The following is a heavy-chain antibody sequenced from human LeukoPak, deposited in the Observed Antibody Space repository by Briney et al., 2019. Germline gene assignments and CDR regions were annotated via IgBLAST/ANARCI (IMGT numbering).Heavy chain of an antibody. J-gene: IGHJ3*02. CDR3: TTVDDFHPGLHALDM. D-gene: IGHD3-3*01. CDR2: IKSKADGGTI. Sequence: GGSLRLPCAASGITFTNAWMTWVRQAPGKGLEWIGRIKSKADGGTIDYAEPLMGRFIISRDDSQNRVFLQLSSLKTEDTAVYYCTTVDDFHPGLHALDMWGPGTMVTVSS. V-gene: IGHV3-15*01. CDR1: GITFTNAW.